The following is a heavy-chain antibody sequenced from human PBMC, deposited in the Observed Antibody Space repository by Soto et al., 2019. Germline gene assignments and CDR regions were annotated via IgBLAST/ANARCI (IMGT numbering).Heavy chain of an antibody. J-gene: IGHJ6*02. CDR3: AKTSKGVRYFDWLPQSGNYYGMDV. Sequence: PSETLSLTCTVSGGSISSSSYYWGWIRQPPGKGLEWIGSIYYSGSTYYNPSLKSRVTISVDTSKNQFFLKLSSVTAADTAVYYCAKTSKGVRYFDWLPQSGNYYGMDVWGQGTTVTVSS. V-gene: IGHV4-39*01. CDR2: IYYSGST. CDR1: GGSISSSSYY. D-gene: IGHD3-9*01.